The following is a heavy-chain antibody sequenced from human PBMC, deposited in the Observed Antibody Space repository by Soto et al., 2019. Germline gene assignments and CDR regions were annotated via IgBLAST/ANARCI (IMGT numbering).Heavy chain of an antibody. CDR1: GGSISSYY. Sequence: SEPLSLTCTVSGGSISSYYWSWIRQPPGKGLEWIGYIYYSGSTDYNPSLKSRVTISVDTSKNQFSLKLSSVTAADTAVYYCARGLNIVGPWGQGTLVTAPQ. CDR3: ARGLNIVGP. D-gene: IGHD2-15*01. J-gene: IGHJ5*02. V-gene: IGHV4-59*01. CDR2: IYYSGST.